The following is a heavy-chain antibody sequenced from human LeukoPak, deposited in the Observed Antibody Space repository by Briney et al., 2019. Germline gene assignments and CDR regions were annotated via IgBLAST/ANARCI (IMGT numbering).Heavy chain of an antibody. CDR3: ARDGGGGSGSYARYLDS. J-gene: IGHJ4*02. Sequence: PSETLSLTCTVSGDSISTYYWSWIRQPPGKGLEWIGYIRYSGSANYNPSLRSRVTISIDTSKNQFSLKLSSVTAADTAVYYCARDGGGGSGSYARYLDSWGQGTLVTVSS. V-gene: IGHV4-59*12. CDR1: GDSISTYY. CDR2: IRYSGSA. D-gene: IGHD3-10*01.